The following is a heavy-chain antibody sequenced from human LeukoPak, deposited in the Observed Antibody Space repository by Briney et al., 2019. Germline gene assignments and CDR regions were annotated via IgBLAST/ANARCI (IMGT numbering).Heavy chain of an antibody. CDR1: GGSISSYY. CDR2: IYYSGST. D-gene: IGHD6-6*01. J-gene: IGHJ4*02. V-gene: IGHV4-59*08. CDR3: ARSVAARRSLDY. Sequence: SETLSLTCTVSGGSISSYYWSWIRQPPGKELEWIGYIYYSGSTNYNPSLKSRVTISVDTSKSQFSLKLSSVTAADTAVYYCARSVAARRSLDYWGQGTLVTVSS.